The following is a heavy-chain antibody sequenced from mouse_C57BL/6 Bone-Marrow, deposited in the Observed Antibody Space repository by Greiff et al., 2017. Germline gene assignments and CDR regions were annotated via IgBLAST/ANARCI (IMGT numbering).Heavy chain of an antibody. CDR2: IYPGCGST. CDR1: GYTFTSYW. D-gene: IGHD2-4*01. CDR3: ARRDYDLFAY. Sequence: QVQLQQPGAELVKPGASVKMSCKASGYTFTSYWITWVKQRPGQGLEWIGVIYPGCGSTNYNEKFKSKATLTVDTSSSTAYMQLSSLTSEDSAVYYCARRDYDLFAYWGQGTRVTVSA. V-gene: IGHV1-55*01. J-gene: IGHJ3*01.